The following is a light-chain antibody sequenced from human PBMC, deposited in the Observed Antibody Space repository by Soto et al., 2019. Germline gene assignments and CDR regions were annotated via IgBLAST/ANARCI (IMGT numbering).Light chain of an antibody. CDR2: EVS. Sequence: HSVLTQPASVSGSPGQSITISCTGTSSNIGDYNYVSWYQQHPGKAPKLMIYEVSNRPSGVSNRFSGSKSGNTASLTISGLQAEDEADYYCSSYTSSTIVVFGGGTKLTVL. CDR1: SSNIGDYNY. V-gene: IGLV2-14*01. J-gene: IGLJ2*01. CDR3: SSYTSSTIVV.